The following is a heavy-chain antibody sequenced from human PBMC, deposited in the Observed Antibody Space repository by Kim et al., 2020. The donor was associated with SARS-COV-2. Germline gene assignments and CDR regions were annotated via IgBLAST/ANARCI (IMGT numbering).Heavy chain of an antibody. CDR3: ARVGLGVGNWFDP. V-gene: IGHV4-34*01. J-gene: IGHJ5*02. Sequence: SETLSLTCAVYGGSFSGYYWSWIRQPPGKGLEWIGEINHSGSTNYNPSLKSRVTISVDTSKNQFSLKLSSVTAADTAVYYCARVGLGVGNWFDPWGQGTLVTVSS. D-gene: IGHD1-26*01. CDR2: INHSGST. CDR1: GGSFSGYY.